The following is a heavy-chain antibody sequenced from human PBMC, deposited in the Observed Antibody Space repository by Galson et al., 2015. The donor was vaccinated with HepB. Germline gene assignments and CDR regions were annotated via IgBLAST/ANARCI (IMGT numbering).Heavy chain of an antibody. J-gene: IGHJ4*02. CDR1: GFTFSSYA. CDR2: ISYDGSNK. CDR3: ARDLMCSSTSCYYFDY. D-gene: IGHD2-2*01. Sequence: SLRLSCATSGFTFSSYAMHWVRQAPGKGLEWVAVISYDGSNKYYADSVKGRFTISRDNSKNTLYLQMNSLRAEDTAVYYCARDLMCSSTSCYYFDYWGQGTLVTVSS. V-gene: IGHV3-30-3*01.